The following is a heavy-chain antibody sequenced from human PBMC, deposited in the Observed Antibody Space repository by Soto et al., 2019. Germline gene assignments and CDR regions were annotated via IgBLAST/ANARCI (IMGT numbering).Heavy chain of an antibody. D-gene: IGHD3-9*01. V-gene: IGHV1-8*01. CDR3: ARAQDESGDVLRYFDWSRGLWYYYYGMDV. CDR1: GYTVTGYD. Sequence: ASVKVSCKASGYTVTGYDIHWVRQATGQGLERMGWMNPNTGYTANVQKFQGRVTMTRIISISTVYMELSSLRSEDTAVYYCARAQDESGDVLRYFDWSRGLWYYYYGMDVWGQGTTVTVSS. CDR2: MNPNTGYT. J-gene: IGHJ6*02.